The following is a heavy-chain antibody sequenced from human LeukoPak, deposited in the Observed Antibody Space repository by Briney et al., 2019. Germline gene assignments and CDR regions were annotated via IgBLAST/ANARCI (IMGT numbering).Heavy chain of an antibody. J-gene: IGHJ4*02. CDR3: SRREPLRTFDY. V-gene: IGHV4-39*01. CDR1: GGSISSSNYY. Sequence: SETLSLTCTVSGGSISSSNYYWGWIRQPPGKGLEWIGSNFSSGSTSYNPSLESRVTISVDTSKNQFSLRLSSVTAADTAVYYCSRREPLRTFDYWGQGTLVTVSS. CDR2: NFSSGST. D-gene: IGHD5/OR15-5a*01.